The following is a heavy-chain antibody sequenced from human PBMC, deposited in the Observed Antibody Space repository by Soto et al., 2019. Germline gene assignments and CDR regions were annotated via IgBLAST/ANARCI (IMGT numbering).Heavy chain of an antibody. CDR1: GGTFSSYA. D-gene: IGHD1-7*01. CDR3: ARGGQEDNWNYLHLDY. V-gene: IGHV1-69*01. CDR2: IIPIFGTA. J-gene: IGHJ4*02. Sequence: QVQLVQSGAEVKKPGSSVKVSCKASGGTFSSYAISWVRQAPGQGLEWMGGIIPIFGTANYAQKFQGRVTITADESTSTAYMELRSLRSEDTAVYYCARGGQEDNWNYLHLDYWGQGTLVTVSS.